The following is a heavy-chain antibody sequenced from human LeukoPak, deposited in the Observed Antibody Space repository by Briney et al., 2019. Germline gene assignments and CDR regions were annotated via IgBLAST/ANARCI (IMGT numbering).Heavy chain of an antibody. J-gene: IGHJ4*02. CDR2: INHSGST. V-gene: IGHV4-34*01. Sequence: SETLSLTCAVYGGSFSGYYWSWIRQPPGKGLEWIGEINHSGSTNYNPSLKSRVTISVDTSKNQFSLKLSSVTAADTAVHYCASLAHDYVWGSYPYWGQGTLVTVSS. D-gene: IGHD3-16*02. CDR1: GGSFSGYY. CDR3: ASLAHDYVWGSYPY.